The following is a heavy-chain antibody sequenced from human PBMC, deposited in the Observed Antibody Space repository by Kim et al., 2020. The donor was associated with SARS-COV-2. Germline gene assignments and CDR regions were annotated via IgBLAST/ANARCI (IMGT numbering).Heavy chain of an antibody. D-gene: IGHD3-10*01. CDR1: GGSISSYY. V-gene: IGHV4-59*01. CDR2: IYYSGST. Sequence: SETLSLTCTVSGGSISSYYWSWIRQPPGKGLEWIGYIYYSGSTNYNPSLKSRVTISVDTSKNQFSLKLSSVTAADTAVYYCARDRGRWFGELGAGWFDPWGQGTLVTVSS. J-gene: IGHJ5*02. CDR3: ARDRGRWFGELGAGWFDP.